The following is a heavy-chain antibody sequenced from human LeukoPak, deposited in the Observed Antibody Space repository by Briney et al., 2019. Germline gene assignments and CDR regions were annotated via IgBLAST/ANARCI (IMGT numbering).Heavy chain of an antibody. D-gene: IGHD3-22*01. J-gene: IGHJ4*02. CDR3: ARAPPYYYDSGGYPGYFDY. V-gene: IGHV1-2*02. CDR1: GYTFTGYY. Sequence: ASVKVSCKASGYTFTGYYMHWVRQAPGQGLEWMGWINPNSGGTNYAQKFQGRVTITRDTSISTAYMELSRLSSDDTAVYSCARAPPYYYDSGGYPGYFDYWGQGTLVTVSS. CDR2: INPNSGGT.